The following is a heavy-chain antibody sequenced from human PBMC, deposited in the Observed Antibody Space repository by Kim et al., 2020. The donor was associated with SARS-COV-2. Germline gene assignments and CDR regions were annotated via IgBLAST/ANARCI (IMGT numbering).Heavy chain of an antibody. Sequence: SETLSLTCAVSGGSIRINNWWSWVRQPPGKGLEWIGEISHTGSTNYSPSLKSRVTLSVDVSKNHFSLILTSVTAAYTAVYFCARDEVANPGVWGQGTPVT. J-gene: IGHJ4*02. CDR2: ISHTGST. V-gene: IGHV4-4*02. CDR1: GGSIRINNW. D-gene: IGHD5-12*01. CDR3: ARDEVANPGV.